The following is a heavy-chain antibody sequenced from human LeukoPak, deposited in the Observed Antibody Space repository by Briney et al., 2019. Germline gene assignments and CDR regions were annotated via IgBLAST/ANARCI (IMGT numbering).Heavy chain of an antibody. Sequence: GGSLRLSCAASGFTLSNAWMSRVRQAPGKGLEWVGRIKSKTDGGTTDYAAPVKGRFTISRDDSKNTLYLQMNSLKTEDTAVYYCATEDTAMGGLFDYWGQGTLVTVSS. CDR1: GFTLSNAW. CDR3: ATEDTAMGGLFDY. V-gene: IGHV3-15*01. J-gene: IGHJ4*02. CDR2: IKSKTDGGTT. D-gene: IGHD5-18*01.